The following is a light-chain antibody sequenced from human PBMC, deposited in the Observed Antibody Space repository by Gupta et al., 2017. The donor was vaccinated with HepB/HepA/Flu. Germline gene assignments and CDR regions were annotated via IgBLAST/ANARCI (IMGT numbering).Light chain of an antibody. V-gene: IGLV3-21*03. CDR1: NIETKS. J-gene: IGLJ2*01. CDR2: DDN. Sequence: SYVLTQPPSVAVAPGRTARITCGGYNIETKSVHWYQQRPGQAPMLVVYDDNDRASGISERFSGSNSGNTATLTISRVEAGDEADYYCQVWDSNSDRLVVFGGGTTVTVL. CDR3: QVWDSNSDRLVV.